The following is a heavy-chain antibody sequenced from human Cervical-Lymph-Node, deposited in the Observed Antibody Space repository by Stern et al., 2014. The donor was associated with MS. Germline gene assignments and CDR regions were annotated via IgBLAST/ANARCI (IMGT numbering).Heavy chain of an antibody. D-gene: IGHD3-9*01. V-gene: IGHV4-61*02. CDR2: IYTSGST. Sequence: QVQLQESGPGLVKPSQTLSLTCTVSGGSISSGSYYWSWIRQPAGKGLEWIGRIYTSGSTNYNPSLKSRVTISVDTSKNQFFLKLSSVTAADTAVYYCARDCRLRYFDNYGMDVWGQGTTVTVSS. CDR3: ARDCRLRYFDNYGMDV. J-gene: IGHJ6*02. CDR1: GGSISSGSYY.